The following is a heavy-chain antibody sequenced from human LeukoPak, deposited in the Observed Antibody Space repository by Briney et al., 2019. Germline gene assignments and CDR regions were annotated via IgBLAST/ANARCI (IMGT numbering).Heavy chain of an antibody. D-gene: IGHD1-1*01. V-gene: IGHV1-2*02. CDR3: ARGPYLSIGQPYYYYYMDV. Sequence: ASVKVSCKASGYTFTGYYMHWVRQAPGQGLEWMGWINPNSGGTNYAQKFQGRVTMTRDTSISTAYMELSRLTSDDTAVYYCARGPYLSIGQPYYYYYMDVWGKGTTVTVSS. J-gene: IGHJ6*03. CDR1: GYTFTGYY. CDR2: INPNSGGT.